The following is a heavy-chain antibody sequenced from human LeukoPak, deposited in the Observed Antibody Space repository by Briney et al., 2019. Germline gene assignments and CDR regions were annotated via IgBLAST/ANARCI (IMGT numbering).Heavy chain of an antibody. J-gene: IGHJ4*02. CDR2: IYYSGST. D-gene: IGHD6-19*01. CDR1: GGSISSNSYY. CDR3: ASPKAYSSGWRKFDY. Sequence: SETLSLTCAVSGGSISSNSYYWGWIRQPPGKGLEWIGSIYYSGSTYYNPSLKSRVTISVDTSKNQFSLKLSSVTAADTAVYYCASPKAYSSGWRKFDYWGQGTLVTVSS. V-gene: IGHV4-39*07.